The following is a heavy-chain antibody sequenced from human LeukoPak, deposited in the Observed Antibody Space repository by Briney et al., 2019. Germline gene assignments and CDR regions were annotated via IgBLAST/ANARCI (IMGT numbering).Heavy chain of an antibody. CDR2: MYYTGNT. Sequence: PSETLSLTCTVSGVTISTSNSYWGWIRQPPGKGREWIGSMYYTGNTYYNASLNSRITITIDTSKNQNTLRLTSVTATDTAMYYCAREGFSRGYDQYYYRDVWGKGTTVSVSS. CDR1: GVTISTSNSY. D-gene: IGHD6-25*01. V-gene: IGHV4-39*02. J-gene: IGHJ6*03. CDR3: AREGFSRGYDQYYYRDV.